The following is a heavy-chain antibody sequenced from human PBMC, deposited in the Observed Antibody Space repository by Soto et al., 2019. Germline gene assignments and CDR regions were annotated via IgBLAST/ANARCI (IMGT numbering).Heavy chain of an antibody. CDR1: GGSIGRYY. CDR2: IYDSVST. J-gene: IGHJ6*03. V-gene: IGHV4-4*09. CDR3: TRGTYYYYMDV. Sequence: SETLSLTCTVSGGSIGRYYWSWIRQPPGKGLEWIGYIYDSVSTNYNPSLQSRVTISVDTSENQFSLKLSSVTAADTAVYYCTRGTYYYYMDVWGKGTTVTVSS. D-gene: IGHD3-10*01.